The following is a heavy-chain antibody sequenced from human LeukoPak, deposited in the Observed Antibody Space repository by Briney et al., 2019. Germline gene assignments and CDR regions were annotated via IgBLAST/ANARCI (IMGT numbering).Heavy chain of an antibody. CDR1: GFTFSSYL. CDR2: IKQDGSET. D-gene: IGHD5-12*01. CDR3: ASYRTVAKTNWFDS. Sequence: GGSLRLSCTASGFTFSSYLMSWVRQAPGKGLEWVANIKQDGSETFYADSVKGRFTISRDNAKNSLYLQMNSLRAEDTAVYYCASYRTVAKTNWFDSWGQGTLVTVSS. J-gene: IGHJ5*01. V-gene: IGHV3-7*01.